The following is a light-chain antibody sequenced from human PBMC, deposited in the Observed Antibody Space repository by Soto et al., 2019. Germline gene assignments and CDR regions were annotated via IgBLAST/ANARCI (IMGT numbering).Light chain of an antibody. CDR3: QQYGSSPWT. CDR2: GAS. J-gene: IGKJ1*01. CDR1: QSVSSY. V-gene: IGKV3-20*01. Sequence: EIVLTQSPGTLSLSPGERATLSCRASQSVSSYLAWYQQKPGQAPRLLIYGASSRATCIPDRFSGSGSGTDFTLTISRLEPEDFAVYYCQQYGSSPWTFGQGTKVDIK.